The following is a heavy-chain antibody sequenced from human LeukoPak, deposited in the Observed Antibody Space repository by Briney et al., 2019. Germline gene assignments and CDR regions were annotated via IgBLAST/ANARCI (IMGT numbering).Heavy chain of an antibody. D-gene: IGHD6-13*01. CDR1: GDSISSSSYY. CDR2: IYYSGST. V-gene: IGHV4-39*07. J-gene: IGHJ2*01. CDR3: ARGEAAAAADWYFDL. Sequence: PSETLSLTCTVSGDSISSSSYYWGWIRQPPGKGLEWIGSIYYSGSTYYNPSLKSRVTISVDTSKNQFSLKLSSVTAADTAVYYCARGEAAAAADWYFDLWGRGTLVTVSS.